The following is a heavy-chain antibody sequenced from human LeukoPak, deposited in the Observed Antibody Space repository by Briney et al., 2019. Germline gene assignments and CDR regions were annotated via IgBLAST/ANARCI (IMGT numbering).Heavy chain of an antibody. Sequence: SETLSLTCTVSGVSISSSNSYWGWIRQPPGKGLEWIGSIYYSGNTYYNAPLKSQVSISIDTSKNQFSLRLTSVTAADTAVYYCARQTGSGLFILPGGQGTLVTVSS. CDR1: GVSISSSNSY. D-gene: IGHD3/OR15-3a*01. CDR3: ARQTGSGLFILP. CDR2: IYYSGNT. V-gene: IGHV4-39*01. J-gene: IGHJ4*02.